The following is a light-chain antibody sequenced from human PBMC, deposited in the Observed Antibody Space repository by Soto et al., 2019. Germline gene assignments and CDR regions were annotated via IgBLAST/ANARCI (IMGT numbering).Light chain of an antibody. Sequence: EIVLTQSPATLSLSPGERATLSCRASQSVSSYLAWYQQKSGQAPRLLIYGASSRATGIPDRFSGSGSGTDFTLTINRLEPEDFAVYYCQRYGSSPQTFGQGTKLEIK. CDR2: GAS. J-gene: IGKJ2*01. V-gene: IGKV3-20*01. CDR3: QRYGSSPQT. CDR1: QSVSSY.